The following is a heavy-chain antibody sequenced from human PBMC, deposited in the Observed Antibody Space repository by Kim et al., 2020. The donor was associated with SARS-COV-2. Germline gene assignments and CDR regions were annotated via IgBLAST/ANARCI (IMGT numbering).Heavy chain of an antibody. D-gene: IGHD6-13*01. CDR1: GYTFTSYG. CDR2: ISAYNGNT. J-gene: IGHJ4*02. Sequence: ASVKVSYKASGYTFTSYGISWVRQAPGQGLEWMGWISAYNGNTNYAQKLQGRVTMTTDTSTSTAYMELRSLRSDDTAVYYCARGGSSSWYTPYGYFDYWGQGTLVTVSS. V-gene: IGHV1-18*04. CDR3: ARGGSSSWYTPYGYFDY.